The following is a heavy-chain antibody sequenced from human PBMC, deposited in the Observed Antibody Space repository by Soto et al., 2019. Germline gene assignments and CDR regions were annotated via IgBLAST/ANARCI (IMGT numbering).Heavy chain of an antibody. CDR1: GFSLSTGGLG. CDR3: VHSRCGGDCLRSYSAHYYYGMDV. Sequence: QITLKESGPTLVKPTQTLTLTCTFSGFSLSTGGLGVGWIRQPPGEALEWLALIYWDDDKRYSPSLRSRLTIIKDTSKIQVVLIMTNVDPVDTATYYCVHSRCGGDCLRSYSAHYYYGMDVWGQGTTVTVSS. D-gene: IGHD2-21*02. J-gene: IGHJ6*02. V-gene: IGHV2-5*02. CDR2: IYWDDDK.